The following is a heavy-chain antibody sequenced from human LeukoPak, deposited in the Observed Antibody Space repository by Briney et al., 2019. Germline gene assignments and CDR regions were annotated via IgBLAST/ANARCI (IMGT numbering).Heavy chain of an antibody. Sequence: SETLSLTCTVSGGSITNSDYFWGWIRQAPGKGLEWFGSMHCGWSAHYNPSLKSRVTMSVDTSRNQFSLKLTSVTAAVSSVYYCARHTRVTPVVRVYGFDVWGQGTTVIVSS. CDR1: GGSITNSDYF. V-gene: IGHV4-39*01. CDR2: MHCGWSA. CDR3: ARHTRVTPVVRVYGFDV. D-gene: IGHD2-15*01. J-gene: IGHJ6*02.